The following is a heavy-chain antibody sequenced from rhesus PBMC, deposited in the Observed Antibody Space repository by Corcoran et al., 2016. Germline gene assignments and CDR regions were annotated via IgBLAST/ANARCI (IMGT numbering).Heavy chain of an antibody. J-gene: IGHJ4*01. CDR1: GYSISSGYG. D-gene: IGHD3-16*01. CDR3: ARSLRYYSGSYYPDFDY. Sequence: QLQLQESGPGLVKPSETLSLTCAVSGYSISSGYGWSWIHQPPGKGLEWIGYIDGGSGSTSYNPSLKSLVIISIDTSKNQFSLKVNSVTAADTAVYYCARSLRYYSGSYYPDFDYWGQGVLVTVSS. CDR2: IDGGSGST. V-gene: IGHV4-127*01.